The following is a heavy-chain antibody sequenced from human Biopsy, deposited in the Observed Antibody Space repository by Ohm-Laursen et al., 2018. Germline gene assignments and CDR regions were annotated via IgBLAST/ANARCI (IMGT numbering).Heavy chain of an antibody. V-gene: IGHV3-23*01. CDR3: ARPMSRVVAYGMDV. Sequence: SLRLSCAASGLRFSMYAMSWVRQAPGKGLEWVSAIGGSGGGTYYADSVKGRFTISRDDSKNTVYLQMNSLRVEDGAVYYCARPMSRVVAYGMDVWGQGTTVTVSS. D-gene: IGHD2-15*01. CDR2: IGGSGGGT. J-gene: IGHJ6*02. CDR1: GLRFSMYA.